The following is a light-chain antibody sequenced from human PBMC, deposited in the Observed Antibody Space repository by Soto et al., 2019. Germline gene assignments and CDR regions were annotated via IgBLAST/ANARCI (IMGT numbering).Light chain of an antibody. CDR1: QSISGN. CDR2: GAS. J-gene: IGKJ1*01. Sequence: EIVMTQSPATLSLSPGERATLSCRASQSISGNLVWYQQKPGQAPRLLIYGASTRATGVPARFSGSGSGTDFNPTISSLQSDDFADYYCQQYHNWWTFGQGTKVEIK. V-gene: IGKV3-15*01. CDR3: QQYHNWWT.